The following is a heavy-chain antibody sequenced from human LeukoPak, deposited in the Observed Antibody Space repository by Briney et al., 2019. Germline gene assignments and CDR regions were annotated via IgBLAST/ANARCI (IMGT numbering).Heavy chain of an antibody. CDR2: IYYSGRT. J-gene: IGHJ3*02. V-gene: IGHV4-39*01. CDR3: GRHRTAINKYGPYDAFDI. D-gene: IGHD3-10*01. CDR1: GVSINSGDYF. Sequence: SETLSLTCTVSGVSINSGDYFWGWIRQPPGKGLEWIGTIYYSGRTYYNPPLKSRVTISEDTSKNQFSLRLTSVTAADTAIYYCGRHRTAINKYGPYDAFDIWGQGTMVTVSS.